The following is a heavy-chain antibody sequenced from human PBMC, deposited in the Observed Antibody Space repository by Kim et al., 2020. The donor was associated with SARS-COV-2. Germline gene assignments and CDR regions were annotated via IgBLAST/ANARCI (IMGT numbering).Heavy chain of an antibody. D-gene: IGHD3-9*01. Sequence: VKSRFTISRDKSKNKVYLHMNSMSGEDTAVYYCAKAGRYFDWLLDYYFDYWGQGTLVTVSS. J-gene: IGHJ4*02. CDR3: AKAGRYFDWLLDYYFDY. V-gene: IGHV3-23*01.